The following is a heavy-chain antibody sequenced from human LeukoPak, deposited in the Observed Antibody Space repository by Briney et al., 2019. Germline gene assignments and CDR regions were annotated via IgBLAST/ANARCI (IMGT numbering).Heavy chain of an antibody. D-gene: IGHD1-7*01. V-gene: IGHV3-11*01. CDR3: AREGDWHYVLDY. CDR1: GFTLSDCY. Sequence: GGSLRLSCAGSGFTLSDCYMSWIRQAPGEGPEWVSYVSSGGGTIYYAVSVKGRFTISRDNAKNSLYLQMDSLRAEDTAVYYCAREGDWHYVLDYWVQGTQVTVSS. CDR2: VSSGGGTI. J-gene: IGHJ4*02.